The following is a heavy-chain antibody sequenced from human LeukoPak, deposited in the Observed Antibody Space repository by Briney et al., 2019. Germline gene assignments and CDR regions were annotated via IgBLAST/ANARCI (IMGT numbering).Heavy chain of an antibody. J-gene: IGHJ4*02. CDR2: ISSSRSYI. CDR1: GFTFSSYS. D-gene: IGHD3-10*01. CDR3: ARDPYYYGSGSLNYFDY. V-gene: IGHV3-21*01. Sequence: GGSLRLSCAASGFTFSSYSMNWVRQAPGKGLEWVSSISSSRSYIYYADSVKGRFTISRDNAKNSLYLQMNSLRAEDTAVYYCARDPYYYGSGSLNYFDYWGQGTLVTVSS.